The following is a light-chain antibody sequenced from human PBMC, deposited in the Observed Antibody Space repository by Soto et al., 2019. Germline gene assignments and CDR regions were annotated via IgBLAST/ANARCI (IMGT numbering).Light chain of an antibody. Sequence: DIQMTQSPSSLSASVGDRVIITCRASQSISNFLNWYQHKPGKAPRLLIYAASNLESGVPSRFSGSGSGTPFTLTISSLQPEDFATYYCQQGYNIPRTFGQGTKVDIK. CDR2: AAS. CDR1: QSISNF. CDR3: QQGYNIPRT. V-gene: IGKV1-39*01. J-gene: IGKJ1*01.